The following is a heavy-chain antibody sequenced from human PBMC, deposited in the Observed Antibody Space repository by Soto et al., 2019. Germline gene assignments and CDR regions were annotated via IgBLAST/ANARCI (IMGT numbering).Heavy chain of an antibody. D-gene: IGHD2-15*01. CDR1: GYTFTSYG. J-gene: IGHJ2*01. Sequence: ASVKVSCTASGYTFTSYGISWVRQAPGQGLEWMGWISAYNGNTNYAQKLQGRVTMTTDASTSTAYMELRSLRSDDTAVYYCARSYLDCSGGSCYLYWYFDLWGRGTLVTVSS. V-gene: IGHV1-18*01. CDR2: ISAYNGNT. CDR3: ARSYLDCSGGSCYLYWYFDL.